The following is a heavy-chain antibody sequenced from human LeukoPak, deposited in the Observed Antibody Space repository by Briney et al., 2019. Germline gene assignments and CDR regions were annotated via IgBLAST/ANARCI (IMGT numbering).Heavy chain of an antibody. CDR3: ARFRGELMDGFDF. Sequence: GDSLKISCKGSGHSFSTDWIAWARQLPGKGVEWMGVIYAGDADTRYSPSFQGQVTISADKSLNTAYLQWTNLKASDTAMYYCARFRGELMDGFDFWGQGTLVTVSS. V-gene: IGHV5-51*01. D-gene: IGHD1-7*01. CDR1: GHSFSTDW. CDR2: IYAGDADT. J-gene: IGHJ4*02.